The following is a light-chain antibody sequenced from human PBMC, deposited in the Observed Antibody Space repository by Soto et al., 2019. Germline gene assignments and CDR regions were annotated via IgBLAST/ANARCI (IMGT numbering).Light chain of an antibody. V-gene: IGLV9-49*01. J-gene: IGLJ2*01. Sequence: QTVLTQPPSASASLGATVTLTCTLSSGYNNQRVNWYQQRPGMGPRFVMRVGTGGIMGSKGDAIPDRFSVLGSGLNRNLTIKNVQEEDESDYYCGADHGSGKYFVVVFGGGTKLTVL. CDR3: GADHGSGKYFVVV. CDR2: VGTGGIMG. CDR1: SGYNNQR.